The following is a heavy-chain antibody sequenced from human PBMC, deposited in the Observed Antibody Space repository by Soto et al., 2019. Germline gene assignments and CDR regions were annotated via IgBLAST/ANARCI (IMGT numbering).Heavy chain of an antibody. D-gene: IGHD5-12*01. CDR3: ARSLEYSGYDSSLSDY. CDR2: IWYDGSNK. Sequence: PGGSLRLSXAASGFTFSSYGMHWVRQAPGKGLEWVAVIWYDGSNKYYADSVKGRFTISRDNSKNTLYLQMNSLRAEGTAVYYCARSLEYSGYDSSLSDYWGQGTLVTVSS. V-gene: IGHV3-33*01. CDR1: GFTFSSYG. J-gene: IGHJ4*02.